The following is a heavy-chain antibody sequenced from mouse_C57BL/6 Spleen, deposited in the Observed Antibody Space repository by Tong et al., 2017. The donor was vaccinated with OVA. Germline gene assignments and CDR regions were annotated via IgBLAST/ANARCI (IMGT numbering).Heavy chain of an antibody. V-gene: IGHV1-53*01. CDR3: SRDYYGSRWGYYFDY. CDR1: GYTFTSFW. CDR2: INPSNGGN. J-gene: IGHJ2*01. Sequence: QQQDSRTELVKPAASVKLSCKASGYTFTSFWMHWVKQRPGQGLEWIGNINPSNGGNNYNEKFKSKATLTVDKSSSTAYMQHSSVTSEDSAVYYGSRDYYGSRWGYYFDYWGQCTTLSVS. D-gene: IGHD1-1*01.